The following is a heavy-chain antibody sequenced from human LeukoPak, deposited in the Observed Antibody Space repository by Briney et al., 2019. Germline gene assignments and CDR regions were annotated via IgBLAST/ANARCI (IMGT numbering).Heavy chain of an antibody. J-gene: IGHJ4*02. CDR1: GGSIISYY. CDR2: IYYRGST. CDR3: ARGADYYDSSGYYQYYFDY. D-gene: IGHD3-22*01. V-gene: IGHV4-59*01. Sequence: SETLSLTCTVSGGSIISYYWSWIRQPPGKGLEWIGYIYYRGSTNYNPSLKSRITISVDTSKNQFSLKLSSVTAADTAVYFCARGADYYDSSGYYQYYFDYWGQGTLVTVSS.